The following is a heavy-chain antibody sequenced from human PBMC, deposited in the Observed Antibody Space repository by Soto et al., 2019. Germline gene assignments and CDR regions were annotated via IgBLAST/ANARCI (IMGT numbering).Heavy chain of an antibody. V-gene: IGHV3-23*01. Sequence: EVQLLESGGGLVQPGGSLRLSCAASASGFTFSSYAMIWVRQAPGKVLEWLSTISGGANITYYADSVKGRFTISRDISKNTLFLQMLGLRAEDTAVYFCAKSTVVPAPIDYWGQGTLVTVSS. D-gene: IGHD2-2*01. CDR3: AKSTVVPAPIDY. J-gene: IGHJ4*02. CDR2: ISGGANIT. CDR1: GFTFSSYA.